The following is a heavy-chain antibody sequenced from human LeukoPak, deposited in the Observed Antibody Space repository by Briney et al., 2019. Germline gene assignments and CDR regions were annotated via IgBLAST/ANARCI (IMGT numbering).Heavy chain of an antibody. V-gene: IGHV1-2*02. CDR1: GYTFTGYY. D-gene: IGHD2-2*01. CDR2: INPNSGGT. J-gene: IGHJ5*02. Sequence: ASVKVSCKASGYTFTGYYMHWVRQAPGQGLEWMGWINPNSGGTNYAQKFQGRVTMTRYTSISTAYMELSRLRSDDTAVYYCARGYCSSTSCYFWFDPWGQGTLVTVSS. CDR3: ARGYCSSTSCYFWFDP.